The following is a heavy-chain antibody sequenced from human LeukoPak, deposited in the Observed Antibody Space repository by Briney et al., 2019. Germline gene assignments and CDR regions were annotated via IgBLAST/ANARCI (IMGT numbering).Heavy chain of an antibody. J-gene: IGHJ4*02. D-gene: IGHD6-13*01. CDR2: IDWDDDK. CDR1: GFSLSTSGMC. V-gene: IGHV2-70*11. Sequence: SGPALVKPTQTLTLTCTFSGFSLSTSGMCVSWIRQPPGKALEWLARIDWDDDKYYSTSLKTRLTISKDTSKNQVVLTMTNMDPVDTATYYCARMRVSSWYPYFDYWGQRTLVTVSS. CDR3: ARMRVSSWYPYFDY.